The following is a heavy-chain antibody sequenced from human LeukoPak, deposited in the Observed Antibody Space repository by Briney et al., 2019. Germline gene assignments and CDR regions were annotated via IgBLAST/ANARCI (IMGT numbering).Heavy chain of an antibody. D-gene: IGHD3-9*01. J-gene: IGHJ5*02. CDR1: GGTFSSYA. CDR3: ARGDLTGYYKVAWFDP. V-gene: IGHV1-69*05. CDR2: IIPIFGTA. Sequence: ASVKVSCKASGGTFSSYAISWVRQAPGQGLDWMGGIIPIFGTANYAQKFQGRVTITTDESTSTAYMELSSLRSEDTAVYYCARGDLTGYYKVAWFDPWGQGTLVTVSS.